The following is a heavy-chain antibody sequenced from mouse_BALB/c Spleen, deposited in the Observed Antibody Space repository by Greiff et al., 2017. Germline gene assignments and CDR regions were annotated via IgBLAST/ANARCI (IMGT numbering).Heavy chain of an antibody. CDR1: GYTFTDYA. CDR2: ISTYYGDA. V-gene: IGHV1S137*01. D-gene: IGHD2-14*01. Sequence: QVQLQQSGAELVRPGVSVKISCKGSGYTFTDYAMHWVKQSHAKSLEWIGVISTYYGDASYNQKFKGKATMTVDKSSSTAYMELARLTSEDSAIYYGERTAYYRYDEGYFDVWGEGTTVTVSS. J-gene: IGHJ1*01. CDR3: ERTAYYRYDEGYFDV.